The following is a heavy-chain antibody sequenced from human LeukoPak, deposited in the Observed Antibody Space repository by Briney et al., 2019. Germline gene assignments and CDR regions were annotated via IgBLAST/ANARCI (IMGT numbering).Heavy chain of an antibody. CDR1: GGSFSGYY. CDR2: INHSGST. V-gene: IGHV4-34*01. D-gene: IGHD2-2*01. CDR3: ARGGDPRYCSSTSCFFYAFDI. Sequence: SETLSLTXAVYGGSFSGYYWSWIRQAPGKGLEWIGEINHSGSTNYNPSLKSRVTISVDTSKNQFSLKLSSVTAADTAVYYCARGGDPRYCSSTSCFFYAFDIWGQGTMVTVSS. J-gene: IGHJ3*02.